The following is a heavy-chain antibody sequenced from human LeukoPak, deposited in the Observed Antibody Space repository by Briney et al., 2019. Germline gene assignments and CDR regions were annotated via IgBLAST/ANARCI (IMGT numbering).Heavy chain of an antibody. D-gene: IGHD2-21*02. Sequence: GGSLRLSCAASGFTFSSYSMNWVRQAPGKGLEWVSSISSSSTYIYYADSVKGRFTISRDHIKNSLYLQMSSLRAEDTAVYYCARDGVVTTRVIDYWGQGTLVTVSS. J-gene: IGHJ4*02. CDR2: ISSSSTYI. CDR1: GFTFSSYS. V-gene: IGHV3-21*01. CDR3: ARDGVVTTRVIDY.